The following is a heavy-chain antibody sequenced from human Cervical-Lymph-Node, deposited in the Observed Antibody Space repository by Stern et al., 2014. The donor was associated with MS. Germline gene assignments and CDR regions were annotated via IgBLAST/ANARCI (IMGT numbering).Heavy chain of an antibody. CDR2: INNDGSSR. J-gene: IGHJ6*02. V-gene: IGHV3-74*02. CDR1: GFNFNKYW. Sequence: EVQLVESGGGLVQPGGSLRLSCAASGFNFNKYWMHWVRQAPGKGLVWVSRINNDGSSRGTAVSVRCRFTMSRDNAKNTLYLQMNSLEVEDTAVYYCARGAMTQDYYSGLDVWGQGTMVTVSS. CDR3: ARGAMTQDYYSGLDV. D-gene: IGHD4/OR15-4a*01.